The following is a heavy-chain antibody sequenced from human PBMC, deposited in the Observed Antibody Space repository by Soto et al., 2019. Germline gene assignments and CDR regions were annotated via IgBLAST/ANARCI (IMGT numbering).Heavy chain of an antibody. D-gene: IGHD1-1*01. CDR1: GFTFGDYA. Sequence: EVQLVESGGGLVKPGRSLRLSCTASGFTFGDYAMSWSRQAPGKGLEWVGFIRSKAYGGTTEYAASVKGRFTISRDDSKSIAYLQMNSLKTEDTAVYYCTRAVHDGRGDYWGQGTLVTVSS. V-gene: IGHV3-49*05. J-gene: IGHJ4*02. CDR2: IRSKAYGGTT. CDR3: TRAVHDGRGDY.